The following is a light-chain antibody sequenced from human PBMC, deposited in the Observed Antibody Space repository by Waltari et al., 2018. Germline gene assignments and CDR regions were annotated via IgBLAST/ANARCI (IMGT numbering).Light chain of an antibody. Sequence: QSVLTPPPSVSGAPGQRLSISSTGSSPNIGAGYDVFWYQPVPGSAPKVLVHANGNRPSGVPDRFSASKSGNSASLAITGLQAEDEADYHCQSFDSSLGGSVFGGGTKLTVL. CDR1: SPNIGAGYD. J-gene: IGLJ3*02. CDR2: ANG. CDR3: QSFDSSLGGSV. V-gene: IGLV1-40*01.